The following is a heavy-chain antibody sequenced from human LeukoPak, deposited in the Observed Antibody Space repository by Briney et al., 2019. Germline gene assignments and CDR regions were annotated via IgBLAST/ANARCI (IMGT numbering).Heavy chain of an antibody. J-gene: IGHJ6*02. D-gene: IGHD2-15*01. CDR1: GGSMSSYY. CDR3: ARILDCSSSSCSYGMDV. CDR2: IFYSGST. Sequence: PWETLSLTCAVSGGSMSSYYWSWIRQPPGKGLEWIGYIFYSGSTNYNPSLKSRVTISVDTSKNQFSLKLSSVTAADTAVYYCARILDCSSSSCSYGMDVWGQGTTVTVPS. V-gene: IGHV4-59*08.